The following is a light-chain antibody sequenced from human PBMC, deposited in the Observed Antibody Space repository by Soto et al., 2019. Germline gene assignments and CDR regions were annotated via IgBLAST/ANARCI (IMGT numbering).Light chain of an antibody. CDR2: KAS. Sequence: DIQMTQSASTLSGSVGDRVTITCRASETISSWLAWYQQKPGEAPKLLIYKASTLKSGVPSRFSGSGSGTEFTLTISSLQHDDFAAYYWQHYNSYSEAFGQGTKVEIK. J-gene: IGKJ1*01. CDR1: ETISSW. CDR3: QHYNSYSEA. V-gene: IGKV1-5*03.